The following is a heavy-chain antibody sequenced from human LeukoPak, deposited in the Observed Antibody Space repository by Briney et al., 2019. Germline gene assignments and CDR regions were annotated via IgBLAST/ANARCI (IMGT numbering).Heavy chain of an antibody. CDR2: ISSGSSYI. CDR3: ARDAKQYYDILTGYYNDAFDI. D-gene: IGHD3-9*01. V-gene: IGHV3-21*01. Sequence: PGGYLRLSCAASGFTFSTYEMNWVRQAPGKGLEWVSSISSGSSYIYYADSVKGRFTVSRDNAKHSLYLQMNSLRAEDTAVYYCARDAKQYYDILTGYYNDAFDIWGQGTMVTVSS. CDR1: GFTFSTYE. J-gene: IGHJ3*02.